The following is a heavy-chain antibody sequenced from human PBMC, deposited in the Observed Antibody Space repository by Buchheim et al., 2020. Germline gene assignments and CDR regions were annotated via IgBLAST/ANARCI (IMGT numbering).Heavy chain of an antibody. CDR3: ARQYYYDSSGLGGVRAFDI. D-gene: IGHD3-22*01. CDR1: GYSFTSYW. J-gene: IGHJ3*02. Sequence: EVQLLQSGAEVKKPGESLKISCKGSGYSFTSYWIGWVRQMPGKGLEWMGIIYPGDSDPRYSPSFQGQVTISADKSISTAYLQLSSRKASDTAMYYCARQYYYDSSGLGGVRAFDIWGQGT. V-gene: IGHV5-51*01. CDR2: IYPGDSDP.